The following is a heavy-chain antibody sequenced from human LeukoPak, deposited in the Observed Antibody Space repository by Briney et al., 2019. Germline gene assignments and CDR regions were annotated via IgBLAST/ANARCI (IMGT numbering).Heavy chain of an antibody. J-gene: IGHJ4*02. D-gene: IGHD1-26*01. CDR3: ARGVGATTN. CDR2: IYYSGST. Sequence: SETLSLTCTVSGGSISSYYWSWIRQPPGKGLEWIGYIYYSGSTNYNPSLKSRVTISVNTSKNQFSLKLSSVTAADTAVYYCARGVGATTNWGQGTLVTVSS. V-gene: IGHV4-59*01. CDR1: GGSISSYY.